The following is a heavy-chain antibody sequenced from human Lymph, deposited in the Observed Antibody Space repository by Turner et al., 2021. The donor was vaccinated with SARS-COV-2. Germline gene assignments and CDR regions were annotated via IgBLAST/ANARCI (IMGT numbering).Heavy chain of an antibody. J-gene: IGHJ4*02. CDR2: ISYDGSNK. CDR1: GFTFNNYP. Sequence: QVQLVESGGGVVQPGRSLRLSCAASGFTFNNYPMHWVRQAPGKGLEWVAVISYDGSNKYYADSVKGRFTISRDNSKNTLYLQMNSLRAEDTAVYYCARDSSGSGTLDYWGQGTLVTVFS. CDR3: ARDSSGSGTLDY. V-gene: IGHV3-30-3*01. D-gene: IGHD3-10*01.